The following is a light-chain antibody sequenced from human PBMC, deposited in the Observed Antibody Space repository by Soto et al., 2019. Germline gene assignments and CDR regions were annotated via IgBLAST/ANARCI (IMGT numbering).Light chain of an antibody. J-gene: IGKJ4*01. CDR2: AAS. CDR1: QGITSY. CDR3: QQLYSYPLT. Sequence: IQVTQSPSSLSASVGDRVTITCRASQGITSYLAWYQQKPGKAPKLLIYAASALQTGVSSRFSGSGYGTDFALTISNLQPEDFATYFCQQLYSYPLTFGGETTVEF. V-gene: IGKV1-9*01.